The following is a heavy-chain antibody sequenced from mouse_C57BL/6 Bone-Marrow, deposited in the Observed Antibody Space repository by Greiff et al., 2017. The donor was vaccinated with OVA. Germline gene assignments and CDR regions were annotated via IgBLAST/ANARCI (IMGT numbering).Heavy chain of an antibody. CDR3: ARAGGRNFWYFDV. CDR2: IYPRDGST. V-gene: IGHV1-85*01. CDR1: GYTFTSHD. J-gene: IGHJ1*03. Sequence: VQLQESGPELVKPGASVKLSCKASGYTFTSHDINWVKQRPGQGLEWIGWIYPRDGSTKYNEKFKGKATLTVDTSSSTAYMELHSLTSEDSAVYFCARAGGRNFWYFDVWGTGTTVTVSS.